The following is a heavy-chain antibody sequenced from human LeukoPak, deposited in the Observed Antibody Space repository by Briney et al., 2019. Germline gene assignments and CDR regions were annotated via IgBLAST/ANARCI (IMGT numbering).Heavy chain of an antibody. CDR1: GGTFSSYA. Sequence: SVKVSCKASGGTFSSYAISWVRQAPGQGLEWMGGIIPIFGTANYAQKFQGRVTITADESTSTAYMELSSLRSEDTAVYYCARAGGYCSSTSCLYYFDYWGQGTLVTVSS. D-gene: IGHD2-2*01. CDR3: ARAGGYCSSTSCLYYFDY. J-gene: IGHJ4*02. CDR2: IIPIFGTA. V-gene: IGHV1-69*13.